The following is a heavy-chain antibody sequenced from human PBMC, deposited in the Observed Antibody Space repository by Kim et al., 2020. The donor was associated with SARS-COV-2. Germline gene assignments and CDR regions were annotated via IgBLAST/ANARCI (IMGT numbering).Heavy chain of an antibody. D-gene: IGHD2-2*01. CDR3: ARDQLLVRWFDP. J-gene: IGHJ5*02. Sequence: YYADSVKGRFTISRDNSKNTLYLQMNSLRAEDTAVYYCARDQLLVRWFDPWGQGTLVTVSS. V-gene: IGHV3-30*01.